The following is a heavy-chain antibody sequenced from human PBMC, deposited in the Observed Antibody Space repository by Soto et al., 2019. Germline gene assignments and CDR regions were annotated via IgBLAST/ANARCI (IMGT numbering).Heavy chain of an antibody. Sequence: ASVKVSCKASGYTFTVYYMHWVRQAPGQGFEWMGWISPNSGGTFYAQKFQGRVTMTRDTSINMAYMELTSLKSDDTAVYYCARQRKGAAAGPVDAFDIWGQGTMVTVSS. CDR2: ISPNSGGT. D-gene: IGHD6-13*01. CDR1: GYTFTVYY. CDR3: ARQRKGAAAGPVDAFDI. J-gene: IGHJ3*02. V-gene: IGHV1-2*02.